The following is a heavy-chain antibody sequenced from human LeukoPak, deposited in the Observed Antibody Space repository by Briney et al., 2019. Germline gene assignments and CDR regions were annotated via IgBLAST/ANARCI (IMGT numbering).Heavy chain of an antibody. CDR2: INTNGANT. Sequence: GGSLRLSCAASGFTFSSYSMNWVRQAPGKGLEHVSSINTNGANTYYADSVKGGFTISRDNSRNTVYVQMNSLTPEDTAVYYCVKGLDYSSSQMDSWGQGTLVTVSS. J-gene: IGHJ4*02. V-gene: IGHV3-64*05. CDR3: VKGLDYSSSQMDS. D-gene: IGHD6-6*01. CDR1: GFTFSSYS.